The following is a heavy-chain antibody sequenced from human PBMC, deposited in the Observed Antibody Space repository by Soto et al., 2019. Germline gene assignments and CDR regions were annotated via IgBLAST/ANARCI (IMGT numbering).Heavy chain of an antibody. CDR2: SRNRVNSHTT. Sequence: EVQLVESGGGLVQPGGSLRLSCAASGLTFSDQYMDWVRQAPGKGLEWVARSRNRVNSHTTEYAASVKGRFTISRDESKSSLYLQMNSLKIEDTAVYYCTRGLLGGAPSYTFHGMDVWGQGTTVTVSS. D-gene: IGHD1-26*01. CDR1: GLTFSDQY. J-gene: IGHJ6*01. CDR3: TRGLLGGAPSYTFHGMDV. V-gene: IGHV3-72*01.